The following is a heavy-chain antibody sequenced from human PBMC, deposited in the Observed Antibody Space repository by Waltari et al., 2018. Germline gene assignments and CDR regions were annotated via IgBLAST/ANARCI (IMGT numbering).Heavy chain of an antibody. D-gene: IGHD1-26*01. CDR2: SRKKADGYTT. V-gene: IGHV3-72*01. J-gene: IGHJ4*02. CDR1: GFTFSDYY. CDR3: GRCFQYRGTGHGDS. Sequence: EVQLAESGGGLVQPGGSLRLPCAVSGFTFSDYYIDWVRQAPGKRVERGARSRKKADGYTTEKAAVVKRRLSISRDDYKNSLQPETDSLENDDTAGYFGGRCFQYRGTGHGDSWGQG.